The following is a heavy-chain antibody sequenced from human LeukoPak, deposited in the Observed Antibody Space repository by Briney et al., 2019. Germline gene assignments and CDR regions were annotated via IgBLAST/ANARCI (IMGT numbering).Heavy chain of an antibody. CDR1: GFTFSSYA. V-gene: IGHV3-30*01. CDR2: ISYDGSNK. D-gene: IGHD3-22*01. CDR3: ARGPNYYDSSGYYYGDYYYYYYMDV. Sequence: PGRSLRLSCAASGFTFSSYAMHWVRQAPGKGLEWVAVISYDGSNKYYADSVKGRLTISRDNSKNTLYLQMNSLRAEDTAVYYCARGPNYYDSSGYYYGDYYYYYYMDVWGKGTTVTVSS. J-gene: IGHJ6*03.